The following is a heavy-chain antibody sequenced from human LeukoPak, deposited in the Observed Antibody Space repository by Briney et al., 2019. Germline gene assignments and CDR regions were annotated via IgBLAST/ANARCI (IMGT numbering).Heavy chain of an antibody. CDR3: ASAPYSGSFHFDY. Sequence: GGSLRLSCAASGFTFSSYSMNWVRQAPRKGLEWVSSISSSSSYIYYADSVKGRFTISRDNAKNSLYLQMNSLRAEDTAVYYCASAPYSGSFHFDYWGQGTLVTVSS. D-gene: IGHD1-26*01. CDR1: GFTFSSYS. J-gene: IGHJ4*02. CDR2: ISSSSSYI. V-gene: IGHV3-21*01.